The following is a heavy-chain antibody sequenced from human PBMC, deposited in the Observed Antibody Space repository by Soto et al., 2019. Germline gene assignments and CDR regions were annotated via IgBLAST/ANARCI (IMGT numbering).Heavy chain of an antibody. V-gene: IGHV3-23*01. J-gene: IGHJ4*02. CDR2: LSGSGTST. CDR1: GFSFVNYA. CDR3: AKATTNGGWFHPCDS. Sequence: EVQLLASGGGLVQPWGSLRLSCAASGFSFVNYAMNWVRQAPGQGLECVSGLSGSGTSTYYADSLKGRFTIYRHNSRDTRFLQRNSLTADDTAVYYCAKATTNGGWFHPCDSWGQGALVTVSS. D-gene: IGHD6-19*01.